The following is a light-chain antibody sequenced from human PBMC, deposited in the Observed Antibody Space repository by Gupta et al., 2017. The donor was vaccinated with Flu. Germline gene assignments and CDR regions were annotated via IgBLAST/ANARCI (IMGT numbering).Light chain of an antibody. CDR2: EVT. V-gene: IGLV2-14*01. Sequence: QSALTQPASVSGSPGQSITISCTGTSSDVGGYNFVSWYQHHPDKAPKLIVYEVTYRPSGVSNRFSGSKSGNTASLTISGLQAEDEADYYCSSYASGSTLVFGGGTKLTGL. J-gene: IGLJ3*02. CDR1: SSDVGGYNF. CDR3: SSYASGSTLV.